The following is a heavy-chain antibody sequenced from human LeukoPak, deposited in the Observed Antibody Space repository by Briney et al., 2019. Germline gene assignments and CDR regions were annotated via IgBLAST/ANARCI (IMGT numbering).Heavy chain of an antibody. CDR1: GFTFSSYA. CDR3: ARAYYYGDYESDAFDI. V-gene: IGHV3-30-3*01. CDR2: ISYDGSNK. Sequence: PGGSLRLSCAASGFTFSSYAMHWVRQAPGKGLEWVAVISYDGSNKYYADSVKGRFTISRDNSKNTLYLQMNSLRAEDTAVYYCARAYYYGDYESDAFDIWGQGTMVTVSS. J-gene: IGHJ3*02. D-gene: IGHD4-17*01.